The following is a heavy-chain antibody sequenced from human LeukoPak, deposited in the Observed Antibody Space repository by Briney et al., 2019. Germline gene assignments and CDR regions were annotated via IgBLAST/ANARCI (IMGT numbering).Heavy chain of an antibody. CDR3: VRTLRAAAGNYYFDY. Sequence: GGSLRLSCTVSEFTFGDYALSWVRQAPGRGLEWVSFIRSKGYGGTTEYAASVKGRFTISRDDSKSIAFLQMNSLKTEDTALYYCVRTLRAAAGNYYFDYWGQGTLVTVSS. D-gene: IGHD6-13*01. CDR2: IRSKGYGGTT. J-gene: IGHJ4*02. CDR1: EFTFGDYA. V-gene: IGHV3-49*04.